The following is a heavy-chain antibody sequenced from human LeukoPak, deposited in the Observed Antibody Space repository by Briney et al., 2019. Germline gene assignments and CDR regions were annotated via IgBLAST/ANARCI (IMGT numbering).Heavy chain of an antibody. J-gene: IGHJ4*02. V-gene: IGHV3-7*01. CDR1: GFIFSNYW. Sequence: PGGSLRLSCAASGFIFSNYWMSWVRQAPGKGLEWVANIKQDGSEKYYVDSVKGRFTISRDNAKNSLYLQMNSLRAEDSAVFYCTSILYYYGTSGYYQPAYWGQGTLVTVSS. CDR3: TSILYYYGTSGYYQPAY. D-gene: IGHD3-22*01. CDR2: IKQDGSEK.